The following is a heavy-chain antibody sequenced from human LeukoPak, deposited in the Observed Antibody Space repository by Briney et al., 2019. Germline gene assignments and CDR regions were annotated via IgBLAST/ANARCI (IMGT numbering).Heavy chain of an antibody. Sequence: ASVKVSCKASGYTFTGYYMHWVRQAPGQGLEWMGWINPNSGGTNYAQKFQGRVTMTRDTSISTAYMELNSLRADDTAVYYCARRTCSGGSCYLSLPFDAFDIWGQGTMVTVSS. D-gene: IGHD2-15*01. CDR1: GYTFTGYY. J-gene: IGHJ3*02. CDR2: INPNSGGT. V-gene: IGHV1-2*02. CDR3: ARRTCSGGSCYLSLPFDAFDI.